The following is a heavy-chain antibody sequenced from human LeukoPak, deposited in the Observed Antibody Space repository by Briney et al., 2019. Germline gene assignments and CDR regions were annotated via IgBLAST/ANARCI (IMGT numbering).Heavy chain of an antibody. CDR2: IYYSGST. CDR1: GGSISSGGYS. D-gene: IGHD6-13*01. CDR3: ATAAGTS. J-gene: IGHJ5*02. Sequence: SETLSLTCAVSGGSISSGGYSWSWIRQPPGKGLEWIGYIYYSGSTNYNPSLKSRVTISVDTSKNQFSLKLSSVTAADTAVYYCATAAGTSWGQGTLVTVSS. V-gene: IGHV4-61*08.